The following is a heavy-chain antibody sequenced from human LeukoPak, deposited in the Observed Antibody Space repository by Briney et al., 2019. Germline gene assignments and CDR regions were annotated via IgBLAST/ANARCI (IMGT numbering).Heavy chain of an antibody. CDR2: ISYDGSNK. V-gene: IGHV3-30*18. D-gene: IGHD4-23*01. J-gene: IGHJ4*02. CDR1: GFSFRSYG. Sequence: GGSLRLSCAASGFSFRSYGMHWVRQAPGKGLEWVAVISYDGSNKYYADSVKGRFTISRDNSKNTLYLQMNSLRAEDTAVYYCAKDDFDYGGLHWGQGTLVTVSS. CDR3: AKDDFDYGGLH.